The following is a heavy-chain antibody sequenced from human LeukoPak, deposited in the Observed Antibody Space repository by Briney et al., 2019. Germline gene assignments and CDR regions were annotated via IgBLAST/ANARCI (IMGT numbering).Heavy chain of an antibody. CDR2: ISAYNGNT. J-gene: IGHJ4*02. V-gene: IGHV1-18*01. CDR1: GYTFTRYG. CDR3: ARDRVGDGYNSD. Sequence: ASVKVSCKASGYTFTRYGISWVRQAPGQGLEWMGWISAYNGNTNYAQKLQGRVTMTTDTSTSTAYMELRSLRSDDTAVYYCARDRVGDGYNSDWGQGTLVTVSS. D-gene: IGHD5-24*01.